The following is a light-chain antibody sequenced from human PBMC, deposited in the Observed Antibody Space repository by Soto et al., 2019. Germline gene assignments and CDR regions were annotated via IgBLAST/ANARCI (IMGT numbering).Light chain of an antibody. CDR1: QSVSSNY. CDR3: QQYGGLPRT. V-gene: IGKV3-20*01. J-gene: IGKJ1*01. Sequence: EVVLTQSPATLSLSPGGRATLSCRASQSVSSNYLAWYQQKLGQAPRLLIFAASSRATGIPDRFSGSGSGTDFTLTISRLEPEDFAVYYCQQYGGLPRTFGQGTKVEI. CDR2: AAS.